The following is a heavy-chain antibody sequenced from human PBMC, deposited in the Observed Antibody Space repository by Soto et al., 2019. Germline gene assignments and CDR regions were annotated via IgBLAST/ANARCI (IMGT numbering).Heavy chain of an antibody. V-gene: IGHV3-33*01. CDR1: GFTFSSYG. CDR2: IWYDGSNK. D-gene: IGHD5-12*01. CDR3: ARCRNGLYSGYDSLDY. J-gene: IGHJ4*02. Sequence: QVQLVESGGGVVQPGRSLRLSCAASGFTFSSYGMHWVRQAPGKGLEWVAVIWYDGSNKYYADSVKGRFTISRDNSTNTLYLQMNSLTAEYSAGYYCARCRNGLYSGYDSLDYWGQGTLVTVSS.